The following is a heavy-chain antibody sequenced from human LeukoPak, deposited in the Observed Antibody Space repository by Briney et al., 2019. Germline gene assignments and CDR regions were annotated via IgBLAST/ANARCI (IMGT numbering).Heavy chain of an antibody. Sequence: SETLSLTCTVSGGSISSYYWNWIRQPPGKGLEWIGYIYYTGSTKYNPSLESRVTVSVDTSKNQFSLKLNSVSAADTAVYYCARGFYDSAGYSTPFDSWGQGIPVAVSS. CDR1: GGSISSYY. D-gene: IGHD3-22*01. V-gene: IGHV4-59*01. J-gene: IGHJ4*02. CDR3: ARGFYDSAGYSTPFDS. CDR2: IYYTGST.